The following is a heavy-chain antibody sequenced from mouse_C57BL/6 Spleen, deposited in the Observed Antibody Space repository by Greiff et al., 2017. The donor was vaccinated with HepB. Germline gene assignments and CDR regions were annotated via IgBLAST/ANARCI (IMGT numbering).Heavy chain of an antibody. CDR2: IDPSDSYT. CDR3: AREDGNYPY. V-gene: IGHV1-50*01. CDR1: GYTFTSYW. Sequence: QVQLKQPGAELVKPGASVKLSCKASGYTFTSYWMQWVKQRPGQGLEWIGEIDPSDSYTNYNQKFKGKATLTVDTSSSTAYMQLSSLTSEDSAVYYCAREDGNYPYWGQGTTLTVSS. J-gene: IGHJ2*01. D-gene: IGHD2-1*01.